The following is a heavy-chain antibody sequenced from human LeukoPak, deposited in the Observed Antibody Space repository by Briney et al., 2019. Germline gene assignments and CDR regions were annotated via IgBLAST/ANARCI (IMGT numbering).Heavy chain of an antibody. J-gene: IGHJ4*02. V-gene: IGHV3-33*01. D-gene: IGHD6-6*01. CDR1: GFTFSSYG. CDR3: ARDIGTYSSSSGFDY. CDR2: IWYDGSNK. Sequence: GGSLRLSCAASGFTFSSYGMHWVRQAPGKGLEWGAGIWYDGSNKYYADSVKGRFTISRDNSKNTLYLQMNSLRAEDTAVYYCARDIGTYSSSSGFDYWGQGTLVTVSS.